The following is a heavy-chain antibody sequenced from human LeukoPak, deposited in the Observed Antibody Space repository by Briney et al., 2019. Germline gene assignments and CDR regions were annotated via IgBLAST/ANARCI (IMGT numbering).Heavy chain of an antibody. J-gene: IGHJ4*02. CDR1: GDSITSGGYY. Sequence: SETLSLTCTVSGDSITSGGYYWSWLRQPPGNGLEWIGYIYHSGSTYYNPSLKSRVTISVDRSKNQFSLKVSSVTAADTAMYYCARSLRDQFDYWGQGTLVTVSS. V-gene: IGHV4-30-2*01. CDR3: ARSLRDQFDY. CDR2: IYHSGST.